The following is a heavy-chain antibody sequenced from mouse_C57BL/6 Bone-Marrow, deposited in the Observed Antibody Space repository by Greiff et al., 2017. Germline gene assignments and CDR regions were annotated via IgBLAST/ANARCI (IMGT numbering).Heavy chain of an antibody. CDR2: ISDGGSYT. Sequence: DVMLVESGGGLVKPGGSLKLSCAASGFTFSSYAMSWVRQTPEKRLEWVATISDGGSYTYYPDNVKGRFTISRDNAKNNLYLQMSHLKSEDTAMYDCARDGSSYYDYFDYWGQGTTLTVSS. D-gene: IGHD2-4*01. CDR1: GFTFSSYA. J-gene: IGHJ2*01. CDR3: ARDGSSYYDYFDY. V-gene: IGHV5-4*01.